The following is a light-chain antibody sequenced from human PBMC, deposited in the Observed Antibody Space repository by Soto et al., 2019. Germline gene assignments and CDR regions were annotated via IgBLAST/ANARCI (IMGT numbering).Light chain of an antibody. CDR2: DAS. Sequence: DIQMTQSPSSLSAFVGDRVTITCQASQDINIYLNWYQQKPGKAPKLLIYDASNLATGVPSKFIRGRSVTDFTITISSLQPEDIATYYCQQYGNLPLSFGGGTKVEIK. CDR3: QQYGNLPLS. J-gene: IGKJ4*01. V-gene: IGKV1-33*01. CDR1: QDINIY.